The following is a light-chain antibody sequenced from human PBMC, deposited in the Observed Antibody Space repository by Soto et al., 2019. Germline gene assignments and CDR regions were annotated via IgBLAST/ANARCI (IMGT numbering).Light chain of an antibody. J-gene: IGKJ3*01. Sequence: EIVLTQSPGTLSLSPGERTTLSCRASQSVNSNYLAWYQQRPGQAPRLLIFGASYRATGIPDRFSGSGSGTDFTLTISRLEPEDFAVYYCQQYGNSPPEFTFGPGTKVDSK. CDR2: GAS. V-gene: IGKV3-20*01. CDR3: QQYGNSPPEFT. CDR1: QSVNSNY.